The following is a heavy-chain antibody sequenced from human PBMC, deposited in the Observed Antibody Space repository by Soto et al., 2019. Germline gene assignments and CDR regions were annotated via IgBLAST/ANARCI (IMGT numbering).Heavy chain of an antibody. CDR2: INPSTGGA. CDR3: VRASGRDYYYGMGV. V-gene: IGHV1-2*04. CDR1: GYTFIGYY. Sequence: QVQLVQSGAEVKKPGASVNISCKASGYTFIGYYMNWVRQAPGQGLEWMGWINPSTGGAHSAQKFQGWVTMTSDRSSSTAYVELRGLKSDDSAVYYCVRASGRDYYYGMGVWGQGTTVIVSS. J-gene: IGHJ6*02.